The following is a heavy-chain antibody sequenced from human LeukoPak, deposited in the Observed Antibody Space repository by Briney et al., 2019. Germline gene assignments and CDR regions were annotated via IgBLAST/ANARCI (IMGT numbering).Heavy chain of an antibody. CDR2: IYYSGST. Sequence: SETLSLTCTVSGGSISSSSFYWGWIRQPPGKGLEWIGNIYYSGSTYYNPSLKSRVTISLDTSKNQFSLKLTSVTAADTAVYYCARDDCSSTSCYDWFDPWGQGTLVTVSS. CDR1: GGSISSSSFY. J-gene: IGHJ5*02. CDR3: ARDDCSSTSCYDWFDP. V-gene: IGHV4-39*07. D-gene: IGHD2-2*01.